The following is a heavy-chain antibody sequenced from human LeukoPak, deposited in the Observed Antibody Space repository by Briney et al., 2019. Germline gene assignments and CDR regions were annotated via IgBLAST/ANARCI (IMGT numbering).Heavy chain of an antibody. CDR3: ARGSPGIFDREDYYYYGMDV. D-gene: IGHD6-13*01. V-gene: IGHV1-8*01. Sequence: ASVKVSCKASGYTFTSYDINWVRQATGQGLEWMGWMNPNSGNTGYAQKFQGRVTMTRNTSISTAYMELSSLRSEDTAVYHCARGSPGIFDREDYYYYGMDVWGQGTTVTVSS. J-gene: IGHJ6*02. CDR1: GYTFTSYD. CDR2: MNPNSGNT.